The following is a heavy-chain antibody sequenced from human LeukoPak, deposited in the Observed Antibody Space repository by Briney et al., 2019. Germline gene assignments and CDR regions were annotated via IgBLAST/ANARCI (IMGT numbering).Heavy chain of an antibody. D-gene: IGHD4-17*01. CDR1: GYTFTSYA. V-gene: IGHV1-3*01. CDR3: ARDQGEYGDYVTFWDY. Sequence: GASVKVSCKASGYTFTSYAMHWGRQAPGQGLEWMGWINAGNGNTKYSQKFQGRVTITRDTSASTAYMELSSLRSEDTAVYYCARDQGEYGDYVTFWDYWGQGTLVTVSS. J-gene: IGHJ4*02. CDR2: INAGNGNT.